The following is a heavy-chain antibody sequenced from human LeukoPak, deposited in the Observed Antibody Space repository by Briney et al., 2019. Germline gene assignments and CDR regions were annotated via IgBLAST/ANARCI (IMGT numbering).Heavy chain of an antibody. Sequence: GGSLRLSCAASGFTVSSSYMSWVRQAPGKGPECVSVIYPGGTTYYADSVKGRFNISRDDYKNTLYVQMNSLRAEDTAVYYCAKVLVGATTIDYWGQGTLVTVSS. D-gene: IGHD1-26*01. CDR1: GFTVSSSY. CDR3: AKVLVGATTIDY. V-gene: IGHV3-53*01. J-gene: IGHJ4*02. CDR2: IYPGGTT.